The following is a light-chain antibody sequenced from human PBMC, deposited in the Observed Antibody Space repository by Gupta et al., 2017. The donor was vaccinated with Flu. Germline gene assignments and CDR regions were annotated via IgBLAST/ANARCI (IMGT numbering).Light chain of an antibody. CDR1: QSVSSN. CDR2: AAS. CDR3: HQYDNWPPYT. Sequence: VMTQFPTTLSVSPGERATLSCRASQSVSSNLAWYQQKPGQPPRLLIYAASTRDTGVPARFSGSGSGTEFTLTISSLQSEDFTVYYCHQYDNWPPYTFGQGTKLDIK. V-gene: IGKV3-15*01. J-gene: IGKJ2*01.